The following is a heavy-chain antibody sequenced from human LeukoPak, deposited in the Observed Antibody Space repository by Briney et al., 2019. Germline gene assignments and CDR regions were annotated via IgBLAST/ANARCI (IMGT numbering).Heavy chain of an antibody. V-gene: IGHV1-69*04. D-gene: IGHD3-3*01. CDR3: ARDRDFWSGYYSDY. CDR1: GGTFSSYT. CDR2: IIPILGIA. J-gene: IGHJ4*02. Sequence: ASVKVSCKASGGTFSSYTISWVRQAPGQGLEWVGRIIPILGIANYAQKFQGRVTITADKSTSTAYMELSSLRSEDTAVYYCARDRDFWSGYYSDYWGQGTLVTVSS.